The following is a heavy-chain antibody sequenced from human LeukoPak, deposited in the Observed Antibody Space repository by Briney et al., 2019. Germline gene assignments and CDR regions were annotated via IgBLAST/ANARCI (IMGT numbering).Heavy chain of an antibody. Sequence: PSETLSLTCAVSGYSISSGYYWGWIRQPPGKGLEWIGIIYHSGSTYYNPSLKSRVTISVDTSKNQFSLKLSSVTAADTAVYYSADLSPGSTSSDYWGQGTLVTASS. V-gene: IGHV4-38-2*01. CDR1: GYSISSGYY. CDR3: ADLSPGSTSSDY. D-gene: IGHD2-2*01. CDR2: IYHSGST. J-gene: IGHJ4*02.